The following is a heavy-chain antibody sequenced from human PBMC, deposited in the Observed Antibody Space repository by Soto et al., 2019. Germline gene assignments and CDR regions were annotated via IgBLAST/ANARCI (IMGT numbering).Heavy chain of an antibody. CDR3: ARDRATFDY. CDR1: GFTFTSYA. Sequence: VGSQRLSCAASGFTFTSYAMSWVRLTPGKGLEWVSAISGSGSNTFYADSVRGRFTISRDNSKNTVFLQMNNLRAEDTAVYFCARDRATFDYWGQGTRVTVSS. D-gene: IGHD1-26*01. CDR2: ISGSGSNT. V-gene: IGHV3-23*01. J-gene: IGHJ4*02.